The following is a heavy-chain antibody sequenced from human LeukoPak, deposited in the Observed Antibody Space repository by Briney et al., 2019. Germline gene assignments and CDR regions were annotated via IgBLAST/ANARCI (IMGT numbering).Heavy chain of an antibody. CDR3: ARVPYYYDSSGYLAY. CDR1: GFTFSSYW. Sequence: PGGSLRLSCAASGFTFSSYWMHWVRHAPGKGLVWVSRISTDGSSTSYADSVKGRFTISRDNAKNTLYLQMNSLRAEDTAVYYCARVPYYYDSSGYLAYWGQGTLVTVSS. CDR2: ISTDGSST. D-gene: IGHD3-22*01. V-gene: IGHV3-74*01. J-gene: IGHJ4*02.